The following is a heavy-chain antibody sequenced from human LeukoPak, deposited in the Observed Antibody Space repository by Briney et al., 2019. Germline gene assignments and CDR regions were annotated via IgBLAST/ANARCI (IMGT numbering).Heavy chain of an antibody. Sequence: GGSLRLSCAASGSSFSSYWMTWVRQAPGKGLEWVANIKQDGSEKYYVDSVKGRFTISRDNAKNSLYLQMNSLRAEDTAVYYCVGTSGSATVTTHNWFDPWGQGTLDTVSS. CDR2: IKQDGSEK. J-gene: IGHJ5*02. CDR1: GSSFSSYW. V-gene: IGHV3-7*01. CDR3: VGTSGSATVTTHNWFDP. D-gene: IGHD4-17*01.